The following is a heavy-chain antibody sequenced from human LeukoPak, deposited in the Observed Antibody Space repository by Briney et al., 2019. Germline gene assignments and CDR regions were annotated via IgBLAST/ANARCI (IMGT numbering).Heavy chain of an antibody. CDR3: ARAASGDAVDYYGSGRRFYSYYMDV. J-gene: IGHJ6*03. D-gene: IGHD3-10*01. V-gene: IGHV4-4*07. Sequence: KTSETLSLTCIVSGDSFSSYQWSWVRQPAGKGLEWIGRISASGTTNSNPALKSRVTMSVDSSKKQFSLTLSSVTAADTAVYYCARAASGDAVDYYGSGRRFYSYYMDVWGIGTTVTISS. CDR1: GDSFSSYQ. CDR2: ISASGTT.